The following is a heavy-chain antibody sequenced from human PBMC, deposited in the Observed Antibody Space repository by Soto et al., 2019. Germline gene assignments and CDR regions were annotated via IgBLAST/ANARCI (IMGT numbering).Heavy chain of an antibody. CDR1: GFTFSSYG. V-gene: IGHV3-33*01. D-gene: IGHD4-17*01. J-gene: IGHJ6*02. CDR3: AREAEAVTTTGYYGMDV. CDR2: IWYDGSNK. Sequence: GGSLRLSCAASGFTFSSYGMHWVRQAPGKGLEWVAVIWYDGSNKYYADSVKGRFTISRDNSKNTLYLQMNSLRAEDTAVYYCAREAEAVTTTGYYGMDVWGQGTTVTVSS.